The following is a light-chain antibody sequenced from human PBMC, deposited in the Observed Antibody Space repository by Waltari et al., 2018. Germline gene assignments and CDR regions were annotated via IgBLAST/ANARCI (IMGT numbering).Light chain of an antibody. CDR3: QDSET. J-gene: IGKJ1*01. V-gene: IGKV3-20*01. CDR2: GAS. CDR1: QTVTGSY. Sequence: EIVLTQSPGTLSLSPGERATLSCRASQTVTGSYLAWYQQKPGQAPRLLIYGASIRATGIPDRFSGSGSGTDFTLTISRLEPEDFAVYYCQDSETFGQGTKVEIK.